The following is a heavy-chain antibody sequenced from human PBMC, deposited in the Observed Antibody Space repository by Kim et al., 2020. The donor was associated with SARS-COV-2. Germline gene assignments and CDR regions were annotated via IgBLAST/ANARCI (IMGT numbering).Heavy chain of an antibody. CDR3: ARLGGRNCYPCVFDT. Sequence: PSIQSRFIISLDTSKSQFSLKLSPVTAADTAVYYCARLGGRNCYPCVFDTWGQGTMVTVSS. J-gene: IGHJ3*02. V-gene: IGHV4-59*01. D-gene: IGHD3-16*01.